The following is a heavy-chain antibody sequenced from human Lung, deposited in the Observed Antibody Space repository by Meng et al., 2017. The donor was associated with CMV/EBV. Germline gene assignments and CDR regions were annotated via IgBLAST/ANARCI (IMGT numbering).Heavy chain of an antibody. CDR3: ARDPEVVVAATRVYYGMDV. CDR2: ISSSSSYI. Sequence: GGSLRLSCAASGFTFSSYSMNWVRQAPGKGLEWVSSISSSSSYIYYADSVKGRFTISRDNAKNSLYLQMNSLRAEDTAVYYCARDPEVVVAATRVYYGMDVXGQGXTVTVSS. J-gene: IGHJ6*02. CDR1: GFTFSSYS. V-gene: IGHV3-21*01. D-gene: IGHD2-15*01.